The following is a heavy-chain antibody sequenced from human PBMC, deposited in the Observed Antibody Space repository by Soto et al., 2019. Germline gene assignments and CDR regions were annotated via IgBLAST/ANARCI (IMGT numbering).Heavy chain of an antibody. CDR2: ISATGGGT. Sequence: GGSLRLSCTSSGFTFNNYAMIWVRHAPGKGLEWVSLISATGGGTYYAYSVKGRFTISRDNSKNTLLLQMNSLGAEDTAVYYCAKDSNKYSSSLRGRYFDYWGQGIGVTVSS. CDR3: AKDSNKYSSSLRGRYFDY. V-gene: IGHV3-23*01. D-gene: IGHD4-4*01. J-gene: IGHJ4*02. CDR1: GFTFNNYA.